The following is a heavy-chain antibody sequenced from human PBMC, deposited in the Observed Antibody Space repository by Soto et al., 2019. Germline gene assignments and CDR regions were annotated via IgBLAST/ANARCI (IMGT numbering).Heavy chain of an antibody. D-gene: IGHD3-22*01. CDR2: VKSKTDGGTT. Sequence: PGGSLRLSCAASGFTFSSYAMHWVRQTPGKGLEWVGRVKSKTDGGTTDFAAPVKGRFAISRDDSKNMVYLEMNSLKTEDTATYYCTTDSYITSIIVRFDYWGHGTLVTVSS. J-gene: IGHJ4*01. CDR1: GFTFSSYA. V-gene: IGHV3-15*07. CDR3: TTDSYITSIIVRFDY.